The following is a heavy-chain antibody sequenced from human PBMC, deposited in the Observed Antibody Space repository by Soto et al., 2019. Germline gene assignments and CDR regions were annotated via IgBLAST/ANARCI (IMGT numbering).Heavy chain of an antibody. Sequence: EVQLVESGGGLVQPGGSLRLSCAASGFTFSSYWMHWVRQAPGKGLVWVSRIGSDGSSTSYADSVKGRFTISRDTAKSSLYLQVNGLRADDTAVYYCARGYGDNEEKPFDYWGQGTLITVSS. V-gene: IGHV3-74*01. CDR1: GFTFSSYW. CDR3: ARGYGDNEEKPFDY. D-gene: IGHD4-17*01. J-gene: IGHJ4*02. CDR2: IGSDGSST.